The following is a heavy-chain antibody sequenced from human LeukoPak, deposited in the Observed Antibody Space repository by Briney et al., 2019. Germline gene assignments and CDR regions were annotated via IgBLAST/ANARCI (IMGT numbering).Heavy chain of an antibody. CDR3: AKDVIRGVIFSFDY. Sequence: GGSLRLSCATSGFTFSSYAMSWVRQAPGKGLEWVSTISGSGGSTYYADSVKGRFTISRDNSKNTLYLQMNSLRAEDTAVYYCAKDVIRGVIFSFDYWGQGTLVTVSS. CDR1: GFTFSSYA. J-gene: IGHJ4*02. CDR2: ISGSGGST. D-gene: IGHD3-10*01. V-gene: IGHV3-23*01.